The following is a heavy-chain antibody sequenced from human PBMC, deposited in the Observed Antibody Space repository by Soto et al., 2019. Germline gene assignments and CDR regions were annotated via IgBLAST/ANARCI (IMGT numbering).Heavy chain of an antibody. Sequence: PLVFLRLSCAAAGFKFSGFAMSWARQAQGKELEWVSAISGSGGSTYYADSVKGRFTISRDNSKTTLFLQLNSLRAEDTAVYYCSKTYYYDSSGYSNSEFDYWGQGTLVTVSS. J-gene: IGHJ4*02. CDR3: SKTYYYDSSGYSNSEFDY. CDR1: GFKFSGFA. D-gene: IGHD3-22*01. CDR2: ISGSGGST. V-gene: IGHV3-23*01.